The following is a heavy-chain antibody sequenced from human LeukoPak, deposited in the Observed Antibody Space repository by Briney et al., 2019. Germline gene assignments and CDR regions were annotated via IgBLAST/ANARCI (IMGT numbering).Heavy chain of an antibody. J-gene: IGHJ4*02. CDR1: GFTVSSNY. V-gene: IGHV3-11*01. Sequence: GGSLRLSCAASGFTVSSNYMSWVRQAPGKGLEWVSYISTSGSSIYYADSVKGRFTISRDNAKNSLSLQMNSLRAEDTAVYYCARARGSYSFDYWGQGTVVTVSS. D-gene: IGHD3-10*01. CDR3: ARARGSYSFDY. CDR2: ISTSGSSI.